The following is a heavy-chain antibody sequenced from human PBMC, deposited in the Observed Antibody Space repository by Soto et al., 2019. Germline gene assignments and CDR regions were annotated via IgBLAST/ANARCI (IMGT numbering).Heavy chain of an antibody. V-gene: IGHV1-69*01. CDR3: ARDNTVTAGYYYYYGMDV. D-gene: IGHD4-17*01. CDR1: GGTFSSYA. J-gene: IGHJ6*02. Sequence: QVQLVQSGAEVKKPGSSVKVSCKASGGTFSSYAISWVRQAPGQGLEWMGGLIPIFGTANYAQKFQGRVTITADESTSTAYMELSSLRSEDTAVYYCARDNTVTAGYYYYYGMDVWGQGTTVTVSS. CDR2: LIPIFGTA.